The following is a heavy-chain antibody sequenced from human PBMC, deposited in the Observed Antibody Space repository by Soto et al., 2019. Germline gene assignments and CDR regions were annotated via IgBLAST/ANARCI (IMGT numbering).Heavy chain of an antibody. CDR3: ARDKVVSDPGMDV. V-gene: IGHV3-30-3*01. CDR1: GFTFSSYA. Sequence: PGGSLRLSCAASGFTFSSYAMHWVRQAPGKGLEWVAVISYDGSNKYYADSVKGRFTISRDNSKNTLYLQMNSLRAEDTAVYYCARDKVVSDPGMDVWGQGTTVTSP. J-gene: IGHJ6*02. D-gene: IGHD2-8*02. CDR2: ISYDGSNK.